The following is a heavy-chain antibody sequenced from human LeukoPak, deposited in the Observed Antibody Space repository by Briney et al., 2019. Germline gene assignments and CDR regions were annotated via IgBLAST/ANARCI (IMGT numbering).Heavy chain of an antibody. J-gene: IGHJ3*02. CDR1: GFTFSSYG. D-gene: IGHD5-12*01. Sequence: GRSLRLSCAASGFTFSSYGIHWVRLAPGKGLEWVAVISDDGTRKYYADSVQGRFTISRDNSKNTVYAQMNSLRAEDMAVYYCAREFSGYAFDIWGQGTMVSVSS. CDR2: ISDDGTRK. V-gene: IGHV3-30*03. CDR3: AREFSGYAFDI.